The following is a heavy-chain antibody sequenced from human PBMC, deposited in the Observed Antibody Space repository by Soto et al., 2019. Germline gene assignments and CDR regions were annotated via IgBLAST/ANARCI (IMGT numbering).Heavy chain of an antibody. V-gene: IGHV3-21*01. CDR3: ARTRWNDVSDFDY. Sequence: GSLRLSCAASGXTISSYRMNWVRQAPGKGLEWVSSISSSSSYIYYADSVKGRFTISRDNAKKLLYLQMTSLRADDTAVYYGARTRWNDVSDFDYWGQGTLVTVSS. J-gene: IGHJ4*02. D-gene: IGHD1-1*01. CDR1: GXTISSYR. CDR2: ISSSSSYI.